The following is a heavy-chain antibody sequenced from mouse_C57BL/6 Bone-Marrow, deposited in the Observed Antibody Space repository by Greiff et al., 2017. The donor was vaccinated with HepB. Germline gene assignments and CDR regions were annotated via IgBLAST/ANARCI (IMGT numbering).Heavy chain of an antibody. V-gene: IGHV1-42*01. D-gene: IGHD4-1*01. CDR2: INPSTGGT. J-gene: IGHJ4*01. CDR1: GYSFTGYY. Sequence: EVQRVESGPELVKPGASVKISCKASGYSFTGYYMNWVKQSPEKSLEWIGEINPSTGGTTYNQKFKAKATLTVDKSSSTAYMQLKSLTSEDSAVYYCASTGVYAMDYWGQGTSVTVSS. CDR3: ASTGVYAMDY.